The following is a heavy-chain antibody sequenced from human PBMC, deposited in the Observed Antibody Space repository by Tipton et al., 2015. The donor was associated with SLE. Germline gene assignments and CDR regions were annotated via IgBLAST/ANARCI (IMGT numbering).Heavy chain of an antibody. CDR1: GGSFSDYY. Sequence: LRLSCAVYGGSFSDYYWTWIRQHPGKGLEWIGHMSYSGSTYYNPSLKSRITISIDTSKNHFSLKLSSVTAADTAVYYCARGGVGGYDYFDHWGQGTLVTVSS. J-gene: IGHJ4*02. D-gene: IGHD5-12*01. V-gene: IGHV4-31*02. CDR3: ARGGVGGYDYFDH. CDR2: MSYSGST.